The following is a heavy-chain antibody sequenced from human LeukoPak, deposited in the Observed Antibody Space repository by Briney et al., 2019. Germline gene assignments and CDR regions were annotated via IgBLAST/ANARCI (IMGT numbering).Heavy chain of an antibody. V-gene: IGHV3-48*03. CDR2: ISPNGVIT. D-gene: IGHD3/OR15-3a*01. Sequence: GGSLRLSCAASGFTFSSHGMNWVRQAPGKGLEWVSGISPNGVITYYADSVKGRFTISRDNAKNSLYLQMNSLRAEDTAVYYCATTRGLWRFDPWGQGTLVTVSS. CDR3: ATTRGLWRFDP. CDR1: GFTFSSHG. J-gene: IGHJ5*02.